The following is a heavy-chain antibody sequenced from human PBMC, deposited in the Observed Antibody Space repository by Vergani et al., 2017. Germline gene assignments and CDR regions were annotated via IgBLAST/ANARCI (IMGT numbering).Heavy chain of an antibody. D-gene: IGHD2-21*02. J-gene: IGHJ6*02. CDR1: GYSFSSYD. Sequence: QVQLVQSGAEVKKPGASVKVSCRASGYSFSSYDISWVRQATGQGLEWMGWMNPNSGTTGYAQKFQDRVTMTADTSTNTAYMELTSLRSQDTAVYYCARDPRGYGGDPEDYYYGMDVWGQGTTVTVSS. CDR3: ARDPRGYGGDPEDYYYGMDV. V-gene: IGHV1-8*01. CDR2: MNPNSGTT.